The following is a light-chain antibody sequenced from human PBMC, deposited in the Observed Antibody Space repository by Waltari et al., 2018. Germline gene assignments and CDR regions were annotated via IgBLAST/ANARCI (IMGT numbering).Light chain of an antibody. J-gene: IGKJ1*01. CDR2: AAS. CDR1: QGISSY. V-gene: IGKV1-9*01. Sequence: DIQLTQSPSFLSASVGDRVTITCRASQGISSYLAWYQQKPGKAPKLLIYAASTLQSGVPSRFSGSGSGTEFTLTISSLQPEDFATYYCQQYQHYPLAFGQGTKVEIK. CDR3: QQYQHYPLA.